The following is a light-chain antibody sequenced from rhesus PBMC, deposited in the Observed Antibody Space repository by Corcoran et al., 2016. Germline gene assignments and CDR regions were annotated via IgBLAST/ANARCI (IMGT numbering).Light chain of an antibody. CDR1: QSLLDSEDGNTY. CDR3: MQYTRIPIT. Sequence: DIVMTQTPLSLPVTPGEPASISCRSSQSLLDSEDGNTYLDWYLQKPGQSPQPLIYEVSNRAPGVPDRFSGSGSDTDFTLKITRGEAGDVGIYYWMQYTRIPITFGGGTKVEL. J-gene: IGKJ4*01. V-gene: IGKV2-86*01. CDR2: EVS.